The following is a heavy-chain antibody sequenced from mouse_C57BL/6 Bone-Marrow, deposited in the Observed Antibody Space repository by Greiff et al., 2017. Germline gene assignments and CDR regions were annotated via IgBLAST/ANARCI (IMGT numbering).Heavy chain of an antibody. V-gene: IGHV1-62-2*01. CDR3: ARGSYYVSFAY. D-gene: IGHD1-1*01. CDR2: FYPGSGSI. J-gene: IGHJ3*01. CDR1: GYTFTEYT. Sequence: VKLMESGAELVKPGASVKLSCKASGYTFTEYTIHWVKQRSGQGLEWIGWFYPGSGSIKYNEKFKDKATLTADKSSSTVYMELSRWTSEDSAVYFCARGSYYVSFAYWGQGTLVTVSA.